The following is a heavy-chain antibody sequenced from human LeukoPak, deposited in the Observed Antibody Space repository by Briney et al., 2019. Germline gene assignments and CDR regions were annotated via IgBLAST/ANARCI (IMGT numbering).Heavy chain of an antibody. D-gene: IGHD3-10*01. CDR2: ISTRSTYI. CDR1: GFTFSNYN. CDR3: AREEEWYASGTYYKGFDS. Sequence: KAGGSLRLSCAASGFTFSNYNMNWVRQAPGKGLEWVSCISTRSTYIYYADSVKGRFTISRDNAKNSLYLQMNSLRADDTAVYCCAREEEWYASGTYYKGFDSWGQGTLVTVSS. J-gene: IGHJ4*02. V-gene: IGHV3-21*01.